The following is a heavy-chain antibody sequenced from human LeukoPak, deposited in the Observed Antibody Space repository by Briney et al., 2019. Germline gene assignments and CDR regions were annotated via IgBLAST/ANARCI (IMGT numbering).Heavy chain of an antibody. V-gene: IGHV4-34*01. J-gene: IGHJ5*02. CDR3: ARDGHQYYYGSGSSIERNWFDP. D-gene: IGHD3-10*01. CDR1: GGSFSGYY. CDR2: INHSGST. Sequence: SETLSLTCAVYGGSFSGYYWSWIRQPPGKGLEWIGEINHSGSTNYNPSLKSRVTISVDTSKNQFSLKLSSVTAADTAVYYCARDGHQYYYGSGSSIERNWFDPWGQGILVTVSS.